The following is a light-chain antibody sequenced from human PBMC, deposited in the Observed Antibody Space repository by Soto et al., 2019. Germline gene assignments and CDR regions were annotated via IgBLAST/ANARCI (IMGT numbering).Light chain of an antibody. CDR1: ISDIGGYNF. V-gene: IGLV2-14*01. CDR3: GSWDSSLSAYV. J-gene: IGLJ1*01. Sequence: QSALTQPASVSGSPGQSITISCTGTISDIGGYNFISWYQHHPGKAPKLVIYDVNNRPSGISYRFSGSKSGNTASLTISGLQAEDEADYYCGSWDSSLSAYVFGTGTKLTVL. CDR2: DVN.